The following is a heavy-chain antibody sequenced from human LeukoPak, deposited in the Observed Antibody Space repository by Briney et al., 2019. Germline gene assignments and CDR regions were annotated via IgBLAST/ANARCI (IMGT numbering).Heavy chain of an antibody. CDR2: ISAYNGNT. V-gene: IGHV1-18*01. J-gene: IGHJ3*01. D-gene: IGHD1-26*01. CDR3: ARDRIVGAEDDAFHF. CDR1: GYTFTSYG. Sequence: ASVKVSCKASGYTFTSYGISWVRQAPGQGLEWMGWISAYNGNTNYAQKLQGRVTMTTDTSTSTAFMELRSLRSDDTAVYYCARDRIVGAEDDAFHFWGQGTMVTVSS.